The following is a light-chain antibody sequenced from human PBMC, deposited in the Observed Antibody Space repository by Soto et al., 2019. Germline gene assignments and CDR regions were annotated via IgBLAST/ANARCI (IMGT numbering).Light chain of an antibody. J-gene: IGKJ4*01. CDR1: QSVSSY. Sequence: EIVLTQSPATLSLSPGEGATLSCRASQSVSSYLAWYQQKPGQAPRLLIYDASNRATGIPDRFSGSGSGTDFTLTISRLEPEDFAVYYCQQRINWPVTFGGGTKVDIK. V-gene: IGKV3-11*01. CDR3: QQRINWPVT. CDR2: DAS.